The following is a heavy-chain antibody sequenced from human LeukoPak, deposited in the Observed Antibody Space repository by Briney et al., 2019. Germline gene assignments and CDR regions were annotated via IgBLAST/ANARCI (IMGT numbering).Heavy chain of an antibody. V-gene: IGHV1-69*05. CDR3: ARDLGQWSYP. J-gene: IGHJ5*02. D-gene: IGHD3-16*01. Sequence: ASVKVSCKASGGTFSSYAISWVRQAPGQGLEWMGGIIPIFGTANYAQKFQGRVTITTDESTSTAHMELSSLRSEDTAVYYCARDLGQWSYPWGQGTLVTVSS. CDR2: IIPIFGTA. CDR1: GGTFSSYA.